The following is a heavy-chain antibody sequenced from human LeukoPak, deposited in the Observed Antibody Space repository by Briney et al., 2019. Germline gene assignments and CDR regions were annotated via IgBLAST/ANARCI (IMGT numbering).Heavy chain of an antibody. CDR1: GGSITSYY. Sequence: SETLSLTCIVSGGSITSYYWNWIRQPPGKGLEWIGEINHSGSTNYNPSLKSRVTISVDTSKNQFSLKLSSVTAADTAVYYCAWEYYYDSSGYYQDWGQGTLVTVSS. CDR2: INHSGST. D-gene: IGHD3-22*01. V-gene: IGHV4-34*01. CDR3: AWEYYYDSSGYYQD. J-gene: IGHJ4*02.